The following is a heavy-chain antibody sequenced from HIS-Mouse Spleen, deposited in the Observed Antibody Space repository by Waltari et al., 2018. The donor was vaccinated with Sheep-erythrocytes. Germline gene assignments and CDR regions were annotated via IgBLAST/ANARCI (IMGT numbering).Heavy chain of an antibody. CDR2: ISYDGSNK. CDR3: ARVSAGELKYYFDY. J-gene: IGHJ4*02. V-gene: IGHV3-30*04. CDR1: GFPFGSYA. Sequence: QVQLVESGGGVVQPGRSLRLSCAASGFPFGSYAMPWVRQAPGKGLEWVAVISYDGSNKYYADSVKGRFTISRDNSKNTLYLQMNSLRAEDTAVYYCARVSAGELKYYFDYWGQGTLVTVSS. D-gene: IGHD1-26*01.